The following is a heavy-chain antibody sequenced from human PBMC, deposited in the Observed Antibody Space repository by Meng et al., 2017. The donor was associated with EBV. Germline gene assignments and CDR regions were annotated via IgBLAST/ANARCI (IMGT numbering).Heavy chain of an antibody. V-gene: IGHV4-4*02. Sequence: QLVESGPGLGKPSGTLYIPFAVSGGSISSSNWWSWGRQPPGKGLEWIGEIYHSGSTNYNPSLKSRVTISVDKSKNQFSLKLSSVTAADTAVYYCVGTRTGTPDYWGQGTLVTVSS. CDR1: GGSISSSNW. J-gene: IGHJ4*02. D-gene: IGHD1-1*01. CDR2: IYHSGST. CDR3: VGTRTGTPDY.